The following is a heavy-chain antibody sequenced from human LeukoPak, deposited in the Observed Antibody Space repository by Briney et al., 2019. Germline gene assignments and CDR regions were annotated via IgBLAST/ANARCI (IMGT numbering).Heavy chain of an antibody. V-gene: IGHV3-30-3*01. CDR3: ARDLGVAGAAAPALDY. D-gene: IGHD6-19*01. Sequence: PPGGSLRLSCAASGFTFSSYAMHWVRQAPGKGLEWVAVISYDGSNKYYADSVKGRFTISRDNSKNTLYLQMNSLRAEDTAVYYCARDLGVAGAAAPALDYWGQGTLVTVSS. CDR2: ISYDGSNK. J-gene: IGHJ4*02. CDR1: GFTFSSYA.